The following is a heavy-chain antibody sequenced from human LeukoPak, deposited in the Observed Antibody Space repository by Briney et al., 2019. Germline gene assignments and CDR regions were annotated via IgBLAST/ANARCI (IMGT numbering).Heavy chain of an antibody. CDR1: GYTFTSYY. Sequence: GASVKVSCKASGYTFTSYYMHWVRQAPGQGLEWMGIINPSGGSTNYAQRFQGRVTMTRDTSTSTVYMELSSLRAEDTAVYYCVRDLADDAFDIWGQGTMVTVSS. V-gene: IGHV1-46*01. CDR3: VRDLADDAFDI. CDR2: INPSGGST. J-gene: IGHJ3*02. D-gene: IGHD3-16*01.